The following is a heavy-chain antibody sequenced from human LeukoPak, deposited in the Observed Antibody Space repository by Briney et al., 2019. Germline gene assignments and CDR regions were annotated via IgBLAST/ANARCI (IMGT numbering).Heavy chain of an antibody. CDR3: ARDRDSSSWYAWFDP. V-gene: IGHV3-48*03. J-gene: IGHJ5*02. CDR2: ISSSGSTI. D-gene: IGHD6-13*01. Sequence: GGSLRLSCAASGFTFSSYEMNWVRQAPGKGLEWVSYISSSGSTIYYADSVKGRFTISRDNAKNSPYLQMNSLRAEDTAVYYCARDRDSSSWYAWFDPWGQGTLVTVSS. CDR1: GFTFSSYE.